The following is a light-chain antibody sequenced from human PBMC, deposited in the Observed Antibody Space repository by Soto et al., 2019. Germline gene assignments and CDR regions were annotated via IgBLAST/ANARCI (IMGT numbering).Light chain of an antibody. Sequence: DIGMTLSPESLAVSLGEMATISCKCSQSVLYSSNNKNYLAWYKQNPGQPPKXVIYWASTRESGVPDRFSGSGSGTDFTLTISSLQAEDVAVYYCQQYYSTPRTFGQGTKVDNK. CDR1: QSVLYSSNNKNY. V-gene: IGKV4-1*01. J-gene: IGKJ1*01. CDR2: WAS. CDR3: QQYYSTPRT.